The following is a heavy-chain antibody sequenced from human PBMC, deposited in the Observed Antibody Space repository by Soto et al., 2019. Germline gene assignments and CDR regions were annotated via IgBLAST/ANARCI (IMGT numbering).Heavy chain of an antibody. CDR3: ASPSPSRGYSYGYYFDY. J-gene: IGHJ4*02. Sequence: ASVKVSCKASGYTFTSYYMHWVRQAPGQGLEWMGIINPSGGSTSYAQKFQGRVTMTRDTSTSTVYMELSSLRSEDTAVYYCASPSPSRGYSYGYYFDYWGQGTLVTVSS. CDR2: INPSGGST. D-gene: IGHD5-18*01. V-gene: IGHV1-46*01. CDR1: GYTFTSYY.